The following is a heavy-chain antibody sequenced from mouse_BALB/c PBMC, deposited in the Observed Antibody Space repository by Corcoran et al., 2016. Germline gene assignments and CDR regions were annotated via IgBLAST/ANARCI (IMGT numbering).Heavy chain of an antibody. Sequence: DVQLQESGPGLVKPSQSLSLTCSVTGYSITSGYYWNWIRQFPGNKLEWMGYISYDGSNNYNPSLKNRISITRDTSKNQFFLKLNSVTTEDTATYYCARVYYGSSYVGWYFDVWGAGTTVTVSS. D-gene: IGHD1-1*01. CDR1: GYSITSGYY. CDR2: ISYDGSN. CDR3: ARVYYGSSYVGWYFDV. J-gene: IGHJ1*01. V-gene: IGHV3-6*02.